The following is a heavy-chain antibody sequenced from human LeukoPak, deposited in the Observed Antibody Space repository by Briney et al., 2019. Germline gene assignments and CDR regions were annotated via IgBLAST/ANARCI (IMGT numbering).Heavy chain of an antibody. CDR2: IRYDGSNK. D-gene: IGHD2-2*01. CDR1: GFTFSSYG. J-gene: IGHJ3*02. V-gene: IGHV3-30*02. Sequence: GGSLRLSCAASGFTFSSYGMHWVRQAPGKGLEWVAFIRYDGSNKYYADSVKGRFTISRDNSKNTLYLQMNSLRAEDTAVYYCAKVVPAAIDAFDIWGQGTMVTVSS. CDR3: AKVVPAAIDAFDI.